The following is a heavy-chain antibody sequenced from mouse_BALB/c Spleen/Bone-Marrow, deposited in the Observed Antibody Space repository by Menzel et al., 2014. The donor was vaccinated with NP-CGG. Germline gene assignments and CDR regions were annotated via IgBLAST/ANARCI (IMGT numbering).Heavy chain of an antibody. V-gene: IGHV1-9*01. J-gene: IGHJ1*01. CDR1: GYTFSSYW. Sequence: VKLVESGAELMKPGASVKISCKATGYTFSSYWIEWVKQRPGHGLEWIGEILPGSGSTNYNEKFKGKATFTADTSSNTAYMQLSSLTSGDSAVYYCAREDGLWYFDVWGAGTTVTVSS. CDR2: ILPGSGST. CDR3: AREDGLWYFDV. D-gene: IGHD1-2*01.